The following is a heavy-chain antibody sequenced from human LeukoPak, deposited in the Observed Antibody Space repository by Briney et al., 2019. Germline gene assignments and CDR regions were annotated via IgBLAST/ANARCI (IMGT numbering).Heavy chain of an antibody. Sequence: PGGSLRLSCAASGFTFSNYMMHWVRQAPGKGLVWVSRIKSDGITITYADSVKGRFTISRDNSKNTLYLQMNSLRAEDTAVYYCAKDMRFDWTPYYFDYWGQGTLVTVSS. J-gene: IGHJ4*02. CDR2: IKSDGITI. CDR1: GFTFSNYM. D-gene: IGHD3-9*01. V-gene: IGHV3-74*01. CDR3: AKDMRFDWTPYYFDY.